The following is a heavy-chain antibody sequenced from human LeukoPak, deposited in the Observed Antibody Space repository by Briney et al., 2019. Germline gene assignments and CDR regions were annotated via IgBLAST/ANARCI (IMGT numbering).Heavy chain of an antibody. Sequence: GGSLRLSCTASGFTVSSNYMSWVRQAPGKGLELVSVIYEGDGTYYADSVKGRFTISRDNSKNTLYLQMNSLRAEDTAMYYCASDPGRYDYFDFCGQGTLVTVSS. V-gene: IGHV3-53*01. D-gene: IGHD3-10*01. CDR3: ASDPGRYDYFDF. CDR1: GFTVSSNY. CDR2: IYEGDGT. J-gene: IGHJ4*02.